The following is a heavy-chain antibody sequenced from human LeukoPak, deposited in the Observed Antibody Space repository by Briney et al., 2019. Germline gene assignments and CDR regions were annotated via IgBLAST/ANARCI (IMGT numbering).Heavy chain of an antibody. Sequence: SETLSLTCTVSGGSISSSSYYWAWIRQPPGRGLEWVGTIYYSGSTNYNPSLKSRLTISVDTSKNKFSRRLSSVTAADSAGYYCVRQSGFSMIVVVFDYWGQGTLVTVSS. J-gene: IGHJ4*02. CDR2: IYYSGST. CDR3: VRQSGFSMIVVVFDY. CDR1: GGSISSSSYY. V-gene: IGHV4-39*01. D-gene: IGHD3-22*01.